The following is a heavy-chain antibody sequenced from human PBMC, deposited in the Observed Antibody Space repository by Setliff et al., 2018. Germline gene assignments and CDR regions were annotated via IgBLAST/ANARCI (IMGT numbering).Heavy chain of an antibody. V-gene: IGHV3-7*01. CDR1: GFTFSTYY. D-gene: IGHD2-21*01. CDR3: ARDGYSHAFDI. Sequence: GGSLRLSCAASGFTFSTYYMSWVRQAPGKGLERVTNINHDGSEKYYVDSVKGRFTISRDNAKNSLYLQVNSLRAEDTAVYYCARDGYSHAFDIWGQGTMVTVSS. J-gene: IGHJ3*02. CDR2: INHDGSEK.